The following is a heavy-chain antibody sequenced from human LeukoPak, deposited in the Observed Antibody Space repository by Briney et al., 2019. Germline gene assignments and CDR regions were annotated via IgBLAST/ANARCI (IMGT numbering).Heavy chain of an antibody. CDR3: AKRYDFWSAYLDY. D-gene: IGHD3-3*01. CDR1: GFTFSSYA. V-gene: IGHV3-23*01. CDR2: IIGSGGST. Sequence: GGSLRLSCAASGFTFSSYAMSWVRQAPGKGLEWVSTIIGSGGSTYYADSVKGRFTISRDNSKSTLYLQMNSLRAEDTAVYYCAKRYDFWSAYLDYWGQGTLVTVSS. J-gene: IGHJ4*02.